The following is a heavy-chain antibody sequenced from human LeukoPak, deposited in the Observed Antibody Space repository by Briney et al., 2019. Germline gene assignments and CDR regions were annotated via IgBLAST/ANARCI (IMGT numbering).Heavy chain of an antibody. D-gene: IGHD6-13*01. CDR2: IHYSGSA. Sequence: PSQTLSLTCTVSGASITSGGYYWSWIRQFPRKDLEWIAYIHYSGSAYYNPSLKSRVTISIDTSKKQFSVKLSSVTAADTAVYFCARVREDSSSWDSRLDYWGQGTLVTVSS. V-gene: IGHV4-31*03. J-gene: IGHJ4*02. CDR1: GASITSGGYY. CDR3: ARVREDSSSWDSRLDY.